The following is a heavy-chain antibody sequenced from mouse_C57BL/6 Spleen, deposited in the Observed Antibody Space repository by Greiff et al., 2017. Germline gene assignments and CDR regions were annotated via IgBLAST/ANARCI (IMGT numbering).Heavy chain of an antibody. CDR3: ARRALNYGAMDY. V-gene: IGHV8-12*01. CDR2: IYWDDDK. J-gene: IGHJ4*01. Sequence: QVPLKESGPGLLQSSQTLSLTCSFSGFSLSTSGMGVSWIRQPSGKGLEWLAHIYWDDDKRYNPSLKSRLTISKDTSRNQVFLKITSVDTADTATYYCARRALNYGAMDYWGQGTSVTASS. CDR1: GFSLSTSGMG. D-gene: IGHD1-1*01.